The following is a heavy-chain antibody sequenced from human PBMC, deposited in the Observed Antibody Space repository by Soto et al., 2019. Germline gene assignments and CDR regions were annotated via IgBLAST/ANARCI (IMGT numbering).Heavy chain of an antibody. J-gene: IGHJ4*02. Sequence: EVQLVESGGGLVQPGGSLRLSCVASGFTFSTDSMNWVRQAPGKGLEWVAHISTSGATRYYADSVKGRFTTSRDNAKTSLYLQMDSLINEDTAVYYCARFFGSGFDYWGQGTLVTVSS. CDR3: ARFFGSGFDY. D-gene: IGHD6-19*01. CDR2: ISTSGATR. V-gene: IGHV3-48*02. CDR1: GFTFSTDS.